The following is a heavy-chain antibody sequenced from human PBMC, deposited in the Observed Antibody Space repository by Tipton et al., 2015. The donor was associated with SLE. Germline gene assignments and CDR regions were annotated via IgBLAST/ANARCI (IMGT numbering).Heavy chain of an antibody. CDR1: GFTFSNYA. J-gene: IGHJ4*02. Sequence: SLRLSCAASGFTFSNYAMTWVRQAPGKGLEWVASIRASGLSTYYADSVKGRFTISRDNSKNTLYLQMNSLRAEDTAVYYCAKDQMITFGGVSYYFDYWGQGTLVTVSS. CDR2: IRASGLST. D-gene: IGHD3-16*01. CDR3: AKDQMITFGGVSYYFDY. V-gene: IGHV3-23*01.